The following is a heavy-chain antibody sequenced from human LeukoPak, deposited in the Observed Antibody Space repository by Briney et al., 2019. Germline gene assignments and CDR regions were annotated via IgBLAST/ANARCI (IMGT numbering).Heavy chain of an antibody. CDR1: GFTFRSYA. CDR2: ISGSGGST. J-gene: IGHJ4*02. Sequence: HPGGSLRLSCAASGFTFRSYAMSWVRQAPGKGLEWVSAISGSGGSTYYADSVKGRFTISRDNSKNTLYLQMNSLRAEDTAVYYCARDNITMVRGAGEFDYWGQGTLVTVSS. D-gene: IGHD3-10*01. V-gene: IGHV3-23*01. CDR3: ARDNITMVRGAGEFDY.